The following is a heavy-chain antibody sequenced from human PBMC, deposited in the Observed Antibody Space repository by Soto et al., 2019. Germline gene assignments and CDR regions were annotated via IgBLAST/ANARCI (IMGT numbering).Heavy chain of an antibody. CDR2: ISGSSTYI. CDR3: ARGPGYCSATSCYFYFDD. D-gene: IGHD2-2*01. J-gene: IGHJ4*02. CDR1: GFTFSSYI. Sequence: GRSMRLSCGASGFTFSSYIMNWVRQAPGKGLEWISSISGSSTYIYYTDSVKGRFTISRDNAKNSLYLQVSSLRAEDTAVYYCARGPGYCSATSCYFYFDDWGQGTLVTVSS. V-gene: IGHV3-21*01.